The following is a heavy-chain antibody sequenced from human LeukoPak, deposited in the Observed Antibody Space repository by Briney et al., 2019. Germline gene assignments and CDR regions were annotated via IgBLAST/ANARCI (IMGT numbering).Heavy chain of an antibody. CDR3: AREGYYDSSGNDY. V-gene: IGHV1-2*02. J-gene: IGHJ4*02. CDR2: INPNSGGT. D-gene: IGHD3-22*01. Sequence: ASVKVSCKASGYTFTGYDMHWVRQAPGQGLGWVGWINPNSGGTNYAQKFQGRVTMTRDTSISTAYMELSRLRSDDTAVYYCAREGYYDSSGNDYWGQGTLVTVSS. CDR1: GYTFTGYD.